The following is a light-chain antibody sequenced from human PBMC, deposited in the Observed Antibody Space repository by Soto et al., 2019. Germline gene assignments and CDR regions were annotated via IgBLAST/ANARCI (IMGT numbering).Light chain of an antibody. CDR1: QSLSSNF. CDR3: QQYENSPIT. CDR2: GAS. Sequence: ESVLTQSPCILSLSPGQRPSLSCGASQSLSSNFLAWYQQKPGQAPRLXIYGASSRATGIPDRFSGTGSETDFTLTINRLETEDFAVYYCQQYENSPITFGQGTRLEIK. J-gene: IGKJ5*01. V-gene: IGKV3-20*01.